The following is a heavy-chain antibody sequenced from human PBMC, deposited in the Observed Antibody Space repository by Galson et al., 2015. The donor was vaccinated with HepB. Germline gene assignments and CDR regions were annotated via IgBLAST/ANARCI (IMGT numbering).Heavy chain of an antibody. CDR3: AKATRVVGASPLDY. CDR1: GFTFSSYG. CDR2: ISYDGSNK. J-gene: IGHJ4*02. D-gene: IGHD1-26*01. V-gene: IGHV3-30*18. Sequence: SLRLSCAASGFTFSSYGMHWVRQAPGKGLEWVAVISYDGSNKYYADSVKGRFTISRDNSKNKLYLQMNSLRAEDTAVYYCAKATRVVGASPLDYWGQGTLVTVSS.